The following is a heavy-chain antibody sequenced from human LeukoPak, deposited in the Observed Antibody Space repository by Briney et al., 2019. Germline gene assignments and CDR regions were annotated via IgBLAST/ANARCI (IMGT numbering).Heavy chain of an antibody. CDR1: GGSISSYY. CDR3: ARGLYSGEYPYYFDN. Sequence: HPSETLSLTCTVSGGSISSYYWSWIRQPAGKGLEWIGRIYTSGSTNYNPSLKSRVTMSVDTSKNQFSLKLSSVTAADTAIYFCARGLYSGEYPYYFDNWGQGALVTVSS. V-gene: IGHV4-4*07. CDR2: IYTSGST. D-gene: IGHD1-26*01. J-gene: IGHJ4*02.